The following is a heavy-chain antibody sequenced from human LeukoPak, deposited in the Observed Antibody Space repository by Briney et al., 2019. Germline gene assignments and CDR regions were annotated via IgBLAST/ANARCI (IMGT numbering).Heavy chain of an antibody. CDR1: GFTFSSYG. V-gene: IGHV3-30*02. CDR3: AKDISYGCSTCEWVPDY. J-gene: IGHJ4*02. D-gene: IGHD5-18*01. CDR2: IRYDGSNK. Sequence: PGGSLRLSCAASGFTFSSYGMHWVRQAPGKGLEWVAFIRYDGSNKYYADSVKGRFTISRDNSKNTLYLQMNSLRAEDTAVYYCAKDISYGCSTCEWVPDYWGQGTLVTVSS.